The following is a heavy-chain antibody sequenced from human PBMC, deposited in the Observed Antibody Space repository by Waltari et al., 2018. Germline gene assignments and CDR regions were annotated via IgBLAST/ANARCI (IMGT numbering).Heavy chain of an antibody. CDR3: ARDLYHAMDV. Sequence: EVRLVESGGGLVQPGGSLRLSCAASGFTFRRHWLHWVRQVPGKGLVWVSLVKDDGRSISYADSVKGRFSISRDNAKNMLYLQMNSLRAEDTAVYYCARDLYHAMDVWGQGTTVIVSS. CDR2: VKDDGRSI. CDR1: GFTFRRHW. J-gene: IGHJ6*02. V-gene: IGHV3-74*01.